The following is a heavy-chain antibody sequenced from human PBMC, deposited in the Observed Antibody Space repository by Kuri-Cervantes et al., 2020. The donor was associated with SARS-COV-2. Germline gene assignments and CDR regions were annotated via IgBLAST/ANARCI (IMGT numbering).Heavy chain of an antibody. V-gene: IGHV3-49*04. CDR3: TRNDFWSGYSDY. CDR2: IRSKAYGGTT. D-gene: IGHD3-3*01. Sequence: GGSLRLSCTASGFTFGDYAMSWVRQAPGKGLEWVGFIRSKAYGGTTEYAASVKGGFTISRDDSKSIAYLQMNSLKTEDTAVYYCTRNDFWSGYSDYWGQGTLVTVSS. CDR1: GFTFGDYA. J-gene: IGHJ4*02.